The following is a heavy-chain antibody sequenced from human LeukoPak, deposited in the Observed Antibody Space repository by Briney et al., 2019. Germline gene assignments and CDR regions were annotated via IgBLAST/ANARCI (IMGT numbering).Heavy chain of an antibody. D-gene: IGHD5-18*01. J-gene: IGHJ5*02. CDR1: GGSISSYY. Sequence: SETLSLTCTVSGGSISSYYWSWIRQPPGKGLEWIGYIYYSGSTNYNPSLKSRVTISVDTSKNQFSLKLSSVTAADTAVYYCARAIVDTAMENNWFDPWGQGTLVTVSS. CDR3: ARAIVDTAMENNWFDP. CDR2: IYYSGST. V-gene: IGHV4-59*01.